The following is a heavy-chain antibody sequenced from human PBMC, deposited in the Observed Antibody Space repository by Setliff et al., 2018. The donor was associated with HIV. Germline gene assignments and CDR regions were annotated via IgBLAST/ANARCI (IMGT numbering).Heavy chain of an antibody. J-gene: IGHJ4*02. CDR1: GYTLTELS. V-gene: IGHV1-24*01. D-gene: IGHD1-26*01. CDR2: FDPEDGET. CDR3: ARFRKFQLVGALDY. Sequence: ASVKVSCKISGYTLTELSIHWVRQAPGKGLEWMANFDPEDGETFYAQKFQGRLTMTEDTSTDTAYMELSSLRSDDTAMYYCARFRKFQLVGALDYWGQGTLVTVSS.